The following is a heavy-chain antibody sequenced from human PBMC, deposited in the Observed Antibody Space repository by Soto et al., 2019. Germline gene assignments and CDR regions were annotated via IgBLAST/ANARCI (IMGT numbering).Heavy chain of an antibody. Sequence: GGSLRLSCAASGFTFSNYAVSWVRQAPWKGLEWVSSITGLGGGTYYADSVQGRFIISRDNSKNTLDLQMNSLRVEDTAEYYCARDRGHGYSYGTYYYYYGMDVWGQGTTVTVSS. CDR2: ITGLGGGT. D-gene: IGHD5-18*01. V-gene: IGHV3-23*01. CDR1: GFTFSNYA. J-gene: IGHJ6*01. CDR3: ARDRGHGYSYGTYYYYYGMDV.